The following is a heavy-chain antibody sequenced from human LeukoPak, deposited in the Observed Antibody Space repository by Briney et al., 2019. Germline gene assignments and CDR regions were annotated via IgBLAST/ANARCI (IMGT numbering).Heavy chain of an antibody. CDR1: GYTFTSYY. V-gene: IGHV1-46*01. J-gene: IGHJ4*02. CDR2: INPSGGST. D-gene: IGHD6-19*01. CDR3: ARKQWLGHFDY. Sequence: ASVKVSCKASGYTFTSYYMHWVRQAPGQGLESMGIINPSGGSTSYAQKFQGRVTMTRDTSTSTVYMELSSLRSEDTAVYYCARKQWLGHFDYWGQGTLVTVSS.